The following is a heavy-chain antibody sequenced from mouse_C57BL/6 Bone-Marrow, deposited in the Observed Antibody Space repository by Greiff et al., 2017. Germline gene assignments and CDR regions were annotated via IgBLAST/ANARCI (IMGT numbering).Heavy chain of an antibody. V-gene: IGHV5-9-1*02. CDR2: ISSGGDYI. D-gene: IGHD2-1*01. CDR3: TRVNYYYFDY. CDR1: GFTFSSYA. J-gene: IGHJ2*01. Sequence: EVKVEESGEGLVKPGGSLKLSCAASGFTFSSYAMSWVRQTPEKRLEWVAYISSGGDYIYYADTVKGRFTISRDNARNTLYLQMSSLKSEDTAMYYCTRVNYYYFDYWGQGTTLTVSS.